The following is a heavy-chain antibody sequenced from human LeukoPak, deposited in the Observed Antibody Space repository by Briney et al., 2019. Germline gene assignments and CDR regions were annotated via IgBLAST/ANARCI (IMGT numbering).Heavy chain of an antibody. D-gene: IGHD2-2*01. J-gene: IGHJ4*02. Sequence: SQTLSLTCSVSGGSISSGDYFWSWIRQPPGKGLEWIGYIYRSGSTYYSPSLKSRVSISLDTSKNQFSLKLSSVTAADTAVYYCARANYAYGDYWGQGTLVTVSS. CDR3: ARANYAYGDY. V-gene: IGHV4-30-4*08. CDR2: IYRSGST. CDR1: GGSISSGDYF.